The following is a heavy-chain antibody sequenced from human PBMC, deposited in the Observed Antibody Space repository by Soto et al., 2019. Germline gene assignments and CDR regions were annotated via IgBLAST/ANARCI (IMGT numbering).Heavy chain of an antibody. CDR1: GFTFSTYH. V-gene: IGHV3-21*01. D-gene: IGHD2-8*02. CDR3: ARGYCAGGGCYLRREAIDI. CDR2: INPSSSHI. Sequence: EVQLVESGGGLVMPGGSLRLSCAASGFTFSTYHMNWVRQAPGKGLEWVSSINPSSSHIYYADSVRGRFTISRDNSKNSMDLQMNSLRPEDAAVYYCARGYCAGGGCYLRREAIDIWGQGTMITVSS. J-gene: IGHJ3*02.